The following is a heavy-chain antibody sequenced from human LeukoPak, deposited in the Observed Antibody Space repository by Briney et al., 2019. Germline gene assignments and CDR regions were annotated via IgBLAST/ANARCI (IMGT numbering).Heavy chain of an antibody. V-gene: IGHV4-39*07. CDR2: IYYSGTT. CDR3: TRGGSGSYATFDY. D-gene: IGHD3-10*01. Sequence: SKTLSLTCTVSGGSISSSSYYWGWIRQPPGKGLEWIGSIYYSGTTYYNPSLKSRVTISVDTSKNQFSLKLSSVTAADTAVYYCTRGGSGSYATFDYWGQGTLVTVSS. CDR1: GGSISSSSYY. J-gene: IGHJ4*02.